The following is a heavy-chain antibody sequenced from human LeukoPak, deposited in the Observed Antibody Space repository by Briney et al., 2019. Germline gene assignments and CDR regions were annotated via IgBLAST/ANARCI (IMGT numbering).Heavy chain of an antibody. CDR3: AKEGHDPDAFDI. CDR1: GFTFDDYG. CDR2: INWNGGST. V-gene: IGHV3-20*04. Sequence: GGSLRLSCAASGFTFDDYGMSWVRQAPGKGLEWVSGINWNGGSTGYADSVKGRFTISRDNSKNTLYLQMNSLRAEDTAVYYCAKEGHDPDAFDIWGQGTMVTVSS. J-gene: IGHJ3*02. D-gene: IGHD1-1*01.